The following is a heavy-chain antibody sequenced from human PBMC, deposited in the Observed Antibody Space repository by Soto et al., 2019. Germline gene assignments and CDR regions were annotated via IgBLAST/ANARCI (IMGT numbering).Heavy chain of an antibody. CDR2: ISPLKRRT. Sequence: QVPLVQSGPDLKRPGASMKVSCKASGYTFTSYGISWVRQAPGQGLEWMAWISPLKRRTQYSQKAQGRFTLCTDTSSNAAYMEMTTLRVDDTAVYYCAMDYGDRPEYFKHWGQGTLVTVS. V-gene: IGHV1-18*04. D-gene: IGHD4-17*01. CDR1: GYTFTSYG. CDR3: AMDYGDRPEYFKH. J-gene: IGHJ1*01.